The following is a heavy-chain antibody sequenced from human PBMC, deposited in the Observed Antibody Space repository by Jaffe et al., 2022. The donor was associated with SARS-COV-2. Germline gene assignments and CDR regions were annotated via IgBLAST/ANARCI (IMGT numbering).Heavy chain of an antibody. D-gene: IGHD5-18*01. CDR3: ARRGYSYSPGKYYFDY. CDR1: GGSISSSSYY. V-gene: IGHV4-39*01. CDR2: IYYSGST. J-gene: IGHJ4*02. Sequence: QLQLQESGPGLVKPSETLSLTCTVSGGSISSSSYYWGWIRQPPGKGLEWIGSIYYSGSTYYNPSLKSRVTISVDTSKNQFSLKLSSVTAADTAVYYCARRGYSYSPGKYYFDYWGQGTLVTVSS.